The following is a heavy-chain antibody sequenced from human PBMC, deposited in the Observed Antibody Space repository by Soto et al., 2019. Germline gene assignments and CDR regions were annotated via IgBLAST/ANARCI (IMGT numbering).Heavy chain of an antibody. D-gene: IGHD2-15*01. Sequence: ASVKVSCKASGCTYSSYDIRWVRQAPGQGLEWMGIINPSGGSTSYAQKFQGRVTMTRDTSTSTVYMELSSLRSEDTAVYYCARVYCSGGSCYSIDYWGQGTLVTVSS. CDR3: ARVYCSGGSCYSIDY. CDR1: GCTYSSYD. J-gene: IGHJ4*02. V-gene: IGHV1-46*03. CDR2: INPSGGST.